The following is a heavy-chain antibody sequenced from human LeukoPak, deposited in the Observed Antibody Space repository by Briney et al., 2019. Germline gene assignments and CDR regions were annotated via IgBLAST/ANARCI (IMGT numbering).Heavy chain of an antibody. CDR3: ARDYGGSYSY. D-gene: IGHD1-26*01. Sequence: PGGSLRLSCAASGFIVSSNYMSWVRQAPGKGLEWVSYISSTGSTIYYADSVKGRFTISRDNAKSSLYLQMNSLRAEDTAVYYCARDYGGSYSYWGQGTLVTVSS. CDR1: GFIVSSNY. CDR2: ISSTGSTI. V-gene: IGHV3-48*01. J-gene: IGHJ4*02.